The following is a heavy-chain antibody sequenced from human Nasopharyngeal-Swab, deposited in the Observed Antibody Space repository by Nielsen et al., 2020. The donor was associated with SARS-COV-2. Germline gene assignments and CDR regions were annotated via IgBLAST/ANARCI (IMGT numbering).Heavy chain of an antibody. D-gene: IGHD3-9*01. CDR3: ATFPFYDLLTGSDYYGLDF. CDR1: GFTFNNYN. J-gene: IGHJ6*02. CDR2: INSGGTTM. V-gene: IGHV3-48*04. Sequence: GESLKISCAASGFTFNNYNFNWVRQAPGKGLEWVSYINSGGTTMLYANSVEGRFTIYRDNARNSLYLQMNSLGAEDTAVYYCATFPFYDLLTGSDYYGLDFWGQGTTVTVSS.